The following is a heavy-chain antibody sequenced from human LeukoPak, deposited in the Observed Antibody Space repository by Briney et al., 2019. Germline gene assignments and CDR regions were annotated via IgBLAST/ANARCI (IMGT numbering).Heavy chain of an antibody. Sequence: PGGSLRLSCAASDFSVSSNYVTWVRQGPGKGLEWVSYISSSGSTIYYADSVKGRFTISRDNAKNSLYLQMNSLRAEDTAVYYCARDVVGATDYFDYWGQGTLVTVSS. J-gene: IGHJ4*02. D-gene: IGHD1-26*01. CDR3: ARDVVGATDYFDY. CDR1: DFSVSSNY. CDR2: ISSSGSTI. V-gene: IGHV3-48*03.